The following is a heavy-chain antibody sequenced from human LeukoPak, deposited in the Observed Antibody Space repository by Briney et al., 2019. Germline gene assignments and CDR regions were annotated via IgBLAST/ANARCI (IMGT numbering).Heavy chain of an antibody. D-gene: IGHD2-2*01. CDR1: EFTFSLYA. Sequence: GGSLRLSCAASEFTFSLYATNWVRQAPGKGLEWVSYINDVSADIHYADSVKGRFTISRDNARNTLYLQMNSLRAEDTAVYYCARDTYQPGRIDCWGQGTLVIVSS. CDR3: ARDTYQPGRIDC. V-gene: IGHV3-21*05. J-gene: IGHJ4*02. CDR2: INDVSADI.